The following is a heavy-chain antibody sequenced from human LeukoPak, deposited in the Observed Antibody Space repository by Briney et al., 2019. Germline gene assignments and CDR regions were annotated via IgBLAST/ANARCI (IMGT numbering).Heavy chain of an antibody. CDR3: ARDQRTSPGHDAFDI. J-gene: IGHJ3*02. V-gene: IGHV3-7*01. CDR2: IEHDGSEQ. D-gene: IGHD1-14*01. Sequence: PGGSLRLSCAASGFTFSYYWMSWVRQSPGKGLEWVANIEHDGSEQYYVDSVKGRFTISRDNAKNSLYLQMNSLRAEDTALYYCARDQRTSPGHDAFDIWGQGTMVSVSS. CDR1: GFTFSYYW.